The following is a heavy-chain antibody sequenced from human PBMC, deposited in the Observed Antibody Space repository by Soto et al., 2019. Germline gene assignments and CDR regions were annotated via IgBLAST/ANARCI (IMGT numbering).Heavy chain of an antibody. J-gene: IGHJ4*02. CDR3: TSHVIMGALLY. V-gene: IGHV1-24*01. CDR2: YIPDQDKV. CDR1: GYTLADLK. D-gene: IGHD1-26*01. Sequence: QAQLEQSGAAVKRPGASVKVPCKVSGYTLADLKIHWVRQAPGKGLEWVGGYIPDQDKVIYAENFRGRLTMTEDTSTDTAYMELKSLRFEDTAVYFCTSHVIMGALLYWGQGTLVTVSS.